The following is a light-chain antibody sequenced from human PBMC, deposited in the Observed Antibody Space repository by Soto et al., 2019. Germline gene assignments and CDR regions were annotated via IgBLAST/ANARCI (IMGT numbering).Light chain of an antibody. CDR2: DTS. J-gene: IGKJ1*01. V-gene: IGKV3-15*01. Sequence: DIVVTQSPATLSASPWERVTLSCRASQFVSSRLAWYQRRPGQVPRLLIYDTSTRAPGISARFSGSGSGTEFTLTSSCQQSEEFAVYYGKEYIQWPAEMFGPGTTVDIK. CDR3: KEYIQWPAEM. CDR1: QFVSSR.